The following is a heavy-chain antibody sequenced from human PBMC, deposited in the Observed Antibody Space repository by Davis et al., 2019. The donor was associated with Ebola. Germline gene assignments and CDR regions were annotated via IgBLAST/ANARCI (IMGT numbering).Heavy chain of an antibody. CDR1: GFTFSSYW. J-gene: IGHJ6*03. D-gene: IGHD6-6*01. V-gene: IGHV3-7*01. CDR3: ARVSTSSGNFYYYMDV. CDR2: IKQDGSEK. Sequence: GESLKISCAASGFTFSSYWMSWVRQAPGKGLEWVANIKQDGSEKYYVDSVKGRFTISRDNAKNSLYLQMNSLRAEDTAVYYCARVSTSSGNFYYYMDVWGKGTTVTVSS.